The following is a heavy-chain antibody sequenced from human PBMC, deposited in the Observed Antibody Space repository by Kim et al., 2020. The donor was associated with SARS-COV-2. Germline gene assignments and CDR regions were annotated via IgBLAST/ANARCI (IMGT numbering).Heavy chain of an antibody. J-gene: IGHJ4*02. CDR3: VRGGGSGSLGGY. CDR1: GFTFSSYW. D-gene: IGHD3-10*01. CDR2: INSDGSSA. V-gene: IGHV3-74*01. Sequence: GGSLRLSCAASGFTFSSYWMHWVRQAPGKGLVWVSRINSDGSSANDADSVKGRFTISRDNAKNTLYLQMSSLRVEDTAVYYCVRGGGSGSLGGYWGQGTLVTVSS.